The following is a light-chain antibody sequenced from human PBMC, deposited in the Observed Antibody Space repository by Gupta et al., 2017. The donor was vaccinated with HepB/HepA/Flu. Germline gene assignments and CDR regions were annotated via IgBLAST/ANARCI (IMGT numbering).Light chain of an antibody. V-gene: IGLV8-61*01. J-gene: IGLJ3*02. CDR2: NTN. Sequence: QTVVTQEPSFSVSPGGTVTLTCGLSSGSVSTTYYPSWYQQTPGQAPRTLIYNTNTRSSVVPDRFSGSILGNKAALTITGAQADDESDYYCLLYMGNGISVFGGGTKLTVL. CDR3: LLYMGNGISV. CDR1: SGSVSTTYY.